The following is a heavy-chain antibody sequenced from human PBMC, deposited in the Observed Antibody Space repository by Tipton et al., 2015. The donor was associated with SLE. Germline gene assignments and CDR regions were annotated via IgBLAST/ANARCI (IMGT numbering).Heavy chain of an antibody. Sequence: QSGAEVKKPGASVKVSCKSSGYTFTAYYMHWVRQAPGQGLEWMGIINPGGGGTNYAQKFQGRVTMAMDTSTTTVYMELNSLRSDDTAVYYCAREAPNICYFDSWGQGTLVTVSS. CDR2: INPGGGGT. CDR1: GYTFTAYY. CDR3: AREAPNICYFDS. J-gene: IGHJ4*02. D-gene: IGHD2/OR15-2a*01. V-gene: IGHV1-46*01.